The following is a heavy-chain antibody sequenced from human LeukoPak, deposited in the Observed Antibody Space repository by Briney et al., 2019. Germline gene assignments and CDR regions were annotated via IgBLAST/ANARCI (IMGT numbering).Heavy chain of an antibody. J-gene: IGHJ4*02. CDR2: IKQDGSEK. V-gene: IGHV3-7*01. Sequence: PGGSLRLSCAASGFTFSSYWMSWVRQAPGKGLEWVANIKQDGSEKYYVDSVKGRFSISRDNAKNSLYLQMNSLRAEDTAVYYCASPAAGSTLGYWGQGTLVTVSS. D-gene: IGHD6-13*01. CDR1: GFTFSSYW. CDR3: ASPAAGSTLGY.